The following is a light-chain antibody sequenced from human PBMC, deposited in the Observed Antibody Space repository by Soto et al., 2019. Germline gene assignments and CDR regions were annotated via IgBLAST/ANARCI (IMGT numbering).Light chain of an antibody. V-gene: IGKV3-11*01. CDR3: KQRSSGWT. CDR2: DAS. CDR1: QSVRSY. J-gene: IGKJ1*01. Sequence: ENVLTQSPATLSLSPGDRATLSCRASQSVRSYLAWYQQKPGQAPRLLISDASNRATGVPARFSGSGSGTGFTLTIRSLEPEDFAVHYCKQRSSGWTFGPGTKVEI.